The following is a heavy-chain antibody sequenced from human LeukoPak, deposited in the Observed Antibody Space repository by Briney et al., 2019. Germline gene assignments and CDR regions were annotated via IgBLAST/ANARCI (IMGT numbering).Heavy chain of an antibody. CDR3: ARDGGFSVDCSSTSCPPYYYYYMDV. D-gene: IGHD2-2*01. CDR2: ISSSSSTI. Sequence: PGGSLRLSCAASGFTFSSYSMNWVCQAPGKGLEWVSYISSSSSTIYYADSVKGRFTISRDNAKNSLYLQMNSLRAEDTAVYYCARDGGFSVDCSSTSCPPYYYYYMDVWGKGTTVTVSS. J-gene: IGHJ6*03. CDR1: GFTFSSYS. V-gene: IGHV3-48*04.